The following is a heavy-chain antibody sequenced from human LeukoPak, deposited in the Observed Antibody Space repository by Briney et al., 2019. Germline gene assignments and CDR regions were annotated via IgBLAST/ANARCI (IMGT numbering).Heavy chain of an antibody. CDR1: GNYW. V-gene: IGHV3-74*01. CDR2: INSDGSWT. CDR3: VSFYETY. D-gene: IGHD2-2*01. J-gene: IGHJ4*02. Sequence: GGSLRLSCAASGNYWMHWVRQAPGKGLVWVSHINSDGSWTSYADTVKGRFTISKDNAKNTVYLQMNNLRAEDTAVYYCVSFYETYWGRGTLVTVSS.